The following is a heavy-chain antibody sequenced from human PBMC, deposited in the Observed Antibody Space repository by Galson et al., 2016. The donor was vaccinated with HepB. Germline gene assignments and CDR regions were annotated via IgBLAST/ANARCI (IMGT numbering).Heavy chain of an antibody. V-gene: IGHV4-39*01. D-gene: IGHD5-24*01. J-gene: IGHJ4*02. CDR2: IYYSGST. CDR3: ARSRCLQFFYY. CDR1: GDSITSRGYY. Sequence: ETLSLTCTVYGDSITSRGYYWGWIRQPPGKGMEWIGSIYYSGSTYYNPSRRRRVTLSVDTSKNQFYLKLTAVTAADTAVYYCARSRCLQFFYYWGQGTLVTVSS.